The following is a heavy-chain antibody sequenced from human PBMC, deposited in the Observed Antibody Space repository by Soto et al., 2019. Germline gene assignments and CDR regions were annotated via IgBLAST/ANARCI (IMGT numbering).Heavy chain of an antibody. J-gene: IGHJ4*02. CDR1: GFTFSSYS. CDR3: ARASGYRYGTLFDY. CDR2: ISSSSSTI. D-gene: IGHD5-18*01. Sequence: GGSLRLSCAASGFTFSSYSMNWVRQAPGKGLEWVSYISSSSSTIYYADSVKGRFTSADSVEGRFTISRDNAKNSLYLQMNSLRAEDTAVYYCARASGYRYGTLFDYWGQGTLVTVSS. V-gene: IGHV3-48*01.